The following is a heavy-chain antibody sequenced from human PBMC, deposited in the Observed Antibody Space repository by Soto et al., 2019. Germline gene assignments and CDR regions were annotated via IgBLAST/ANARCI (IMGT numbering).Heavy chain of an antibody. CDR2: ISSSGSTI. Sequence: RRLSCAASGFTFSSYEMNWVRQAPGKGLEWVSYISSSGSTIYYADSVKGRFTISRDNAKNSLYLQMNSLRAEDTAVYYCARGLMGGMDVWGQGTTVTVSS. V-gene: IGHV3-48*03. CDR1: GFTFSSYE. CDR3: ARGLMGGMDV. J-gene: IGHJ6*02.